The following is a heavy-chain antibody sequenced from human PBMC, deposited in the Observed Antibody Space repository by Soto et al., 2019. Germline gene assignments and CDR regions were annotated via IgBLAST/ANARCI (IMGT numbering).Heavy chain of an antibody. J-gene: IGHJ4*02. CDR2: ISYDGSNR. Sequence: GGSLRLSCAASGFTFSSYGMHWVRQAPGKGLEWVAVISYDGSNRYYADSVKGRFTISRDNSKNTLYLQMNSLRAEDTAVYYCAKGAQGSYDYWGQGTLVTVSS. CDR1: GFTFSSYG. CDR3: AKGAQGSYDY. V-gene: IGHV3-30*18.